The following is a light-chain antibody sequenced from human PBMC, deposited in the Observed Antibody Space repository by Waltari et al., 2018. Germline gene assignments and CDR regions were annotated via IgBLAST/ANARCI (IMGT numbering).Light chain of an antibody. Sequence: SALTQPASVSGPPGQSITIPCPGTLSGVGSSNLGSWYQQHPGKAPKLMIYEGSKRPSGVSNRFSGSKSGNTASLTISGLQAEDEADYYCCSYAGSSTDVVFGGGTKLTVL. J-gene: IGLJ2*01. V-gene: IGLV2-23*01. CDR1: LSGVGSSNL. CDR3: CSYAGSSTDVV. CDR2: EGS.